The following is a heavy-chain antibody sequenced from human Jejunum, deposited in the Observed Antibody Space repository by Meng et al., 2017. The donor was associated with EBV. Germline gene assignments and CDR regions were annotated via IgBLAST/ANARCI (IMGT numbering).Heavy chain of an antibody. J-gene: IGHJ5*02. CDR1: GYTFTSYA. CDR3: VRVKYNTGWHTFDP. D-gene: IGHD6-19*01. CDR2: IYAGNGDT. Sequence: QVQLVQSGAEVKKPGASVKVSCKASGYTFTSYAMQWVRQAPGQGLEWMGWIYAGNGDTKYSQKFQGRVTISMDTSASTAYMELSSLRSEDTAVYYCVRVKYNTGWHTFDPWGQGTLVTVSS. V-gene: IGHV1-3*01.